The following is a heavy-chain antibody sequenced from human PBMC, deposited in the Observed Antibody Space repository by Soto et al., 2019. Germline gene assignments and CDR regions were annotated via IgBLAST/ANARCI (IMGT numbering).Heavy chain of an antibody. CDR2: INTSGTTT. CDR3: AKESYIDFWSGYSTIEYYFDY. V-gene: IGHV3-23*01. J-gene: IGHJ4*02. CDR1: GFTFRNFA. Sequence: GGSLRLSCAASGFTFRNFAMSWVRQAPGKGLEWVSSINTSGTTTYSVDSVRGRFTISRDNSKNTLYLHMNSLRAEDTAVYYCAKESYIDFWSGYSTIEYYFDYWGQGILVTVSS. D-gene: IGHD3-3*01.